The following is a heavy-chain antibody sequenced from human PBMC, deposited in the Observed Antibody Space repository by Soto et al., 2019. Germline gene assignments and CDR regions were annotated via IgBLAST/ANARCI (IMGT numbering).Heavy chain of an antibody. J-gene: IGHJ4*02. CDR2: ISGSGGST. V-gene: IGHV3-23*01. CDR3: AKMRYDFWSGYSPSLNLDY. Sequence: GGSLRLSCAASGFTFSSYAMSWVRQAPGKGLEWVSAISGSGGSTYYADSVKGRFTISRDNSKNTLYLQMNSLRAEDTAVYYCAKMRYDFWSGYSPSLNLDYWGQGTLVTVSS. D-gene: IGHD3-3*01. CDR1: GFTFSSYA.